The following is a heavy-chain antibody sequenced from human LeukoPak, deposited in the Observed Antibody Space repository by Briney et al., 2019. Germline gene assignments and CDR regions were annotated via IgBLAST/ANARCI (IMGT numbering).Heavy chain of an antibody. D-gene: IGHD7-27*01. CDR2: IGSDSSYT. CDR1: GFTFSSYG. Sequence: GGSLRLSCAASGFTFSSYGMHWVRQAPGKGLEWVSTIGSDSSYTYYTDSVKGRFTNSRDNSKNTVYLQMNSLRVDDTAVYYCADPGAQADFWGLGTLVTVSS. CDR3: ADPGAQADF. V-gene: IGHV3-NL1*01. J-gene: IGHJ4*02.